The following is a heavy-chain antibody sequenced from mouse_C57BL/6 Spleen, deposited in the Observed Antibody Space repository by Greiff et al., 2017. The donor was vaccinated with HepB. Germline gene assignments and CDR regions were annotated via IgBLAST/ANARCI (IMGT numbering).Heavy chain of an antibody. J-gene: IGHJ4*01. CDR1: GYTFTSYW. Sequence: QVQLQQPGAELVMPGASVKLSCKASGYTFTSYWMHWVKQRPGQGLEWIGEIDPSDSYTNYNQKFKGKSTLTVDKSSSTAYMQLSSLTSEASAVYYCARLRGYYAMDYWGQGTSVTVSS. V-gene: IGHV1-69*01. CDR3: ARLRGYYAMDY. CDR2: IDPSDSYT.